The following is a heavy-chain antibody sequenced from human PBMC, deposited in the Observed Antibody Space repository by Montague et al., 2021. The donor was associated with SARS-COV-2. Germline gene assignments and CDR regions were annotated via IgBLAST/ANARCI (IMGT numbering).Heavy chain of an antibody. CDR1: GGSIKSNCYY. J-gene: IGHJ6*02. D-gene: IGHD3-10*01. CDR3: ASLVLWFGTGSDYYDYGTDG. CDR2: SYNTGGT. Sequence: SETLSLTCNVSGGSIKSNCYYWGWLRQPPGLGLEWIGCSYNTGGTYSTPSLKSPVCISADSSKNQFSLRLSSVTAADTAVYYCASLVLWFGTGSDYYDYGTDGWGRGTTGAV. V-gene: IGHV4-39*01.